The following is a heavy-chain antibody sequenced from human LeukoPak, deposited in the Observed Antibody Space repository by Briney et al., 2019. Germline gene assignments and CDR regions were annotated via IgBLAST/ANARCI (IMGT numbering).Heavy chain of an antibody. CDR2: INGDGSST. D-gene: IGHD6-19*01. Sequence: GGSLRLSCTASEFTFSSYWMHWVRQPPGKGLVWVSRINGDGSSTSYADAVKGRFTISRDNAKNTLYLRMNSLRAEDTAVYYCAQVRPPSGSGWYGGDDYWGQGILVTVSS. CDR3: AQVRPPSGSGWYGGDDY. V-gene: IGHV3-74*01. J-gene: IGHJ4*02. CDR1: EFTFSSYW.